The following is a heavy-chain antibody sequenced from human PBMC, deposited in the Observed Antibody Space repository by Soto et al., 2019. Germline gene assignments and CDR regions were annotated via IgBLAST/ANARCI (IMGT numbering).Heavy chain of an antibody. D-gene: IGHD6-6*01. CDR2: IYPGDSDT. CDR1: GYSFTSYW. J-gene: IGHJ6*03. Sequence: EVQLVQSGAEVKKPGESLKISCKGSGYSFTSYWIGWVRQMPGKGLEWMGIIYPGDSDTRYSPSFQGQVTISADKSIRTAYLQWNSLKASDTAMYYCARHFEYSSSSGTAYYYYYYMDVWGKGTTVTVSS. CDR3: ARHFEYSSSSGTAYYYYYYMDV. V-gene: IGHV5-51*01.